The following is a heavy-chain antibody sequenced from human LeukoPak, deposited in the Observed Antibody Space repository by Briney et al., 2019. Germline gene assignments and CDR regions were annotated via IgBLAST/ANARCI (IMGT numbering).Heavy chain of an antibody. Sequence: PGGSLRLSCEASGFTFSSYNMSWVRQAPGKGLEWVSVIYSGGSTYYADSVKGRFTISRDNSKNTLYLQMNSLRAEDTAVYYCARVTRYDSSGYLDAFDIWGQGTMVTVSS. D-gene: IGHD3-22*01. CDR3: ARVTRYDSSGYLDAFDI. V-gene: IGHV3-53*01. CDR2: IYSGGST. CDR1: GFTFSSYN. J-gene: IGHJ3*02.